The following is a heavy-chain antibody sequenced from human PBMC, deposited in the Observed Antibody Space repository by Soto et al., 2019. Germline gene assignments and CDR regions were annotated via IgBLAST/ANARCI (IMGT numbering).Heavy chain of an antibody. V-gene: IGHV1-69*01. CDR2: IIPIFGTP. J-gene: IGHJ4*02. Sequence: QVQLVQSGAEVKKPGSSVKVSCKASGGIFSTYAISWLRRAPGQGLEWMGGIIPIFGTPNYAQRFQGRVTITAADSTSTAYMELSRLRSEDTAVYYCARDRDDYGSGNYYNRIDFWGQGTLVTVSS. CDR1: GGIFSTYA. D-gene: IGHD3-10*01. CDR3: ARDRDDYGSGNYYNRIDF.